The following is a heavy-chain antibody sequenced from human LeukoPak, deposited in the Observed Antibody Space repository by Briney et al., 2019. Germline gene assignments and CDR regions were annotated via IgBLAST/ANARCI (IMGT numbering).Heavy chain of an antibody. CDR2: ISSITSYI. Sequence: GSLRLYCAASRLTFSFATMKWVRQAPGKGLEWVSTISSITSYIYYADSVKGRFTISRDNAKNSLYLQMNSLRAEDTAVYYCARSGGSGSYINWFDPWGQGTLVTVSS. J-gene: IGHJ5*02. CDR1: RLTFSFAT. V-gene: IGHV3-21*01. D-gene: IGHD3-10*01. CDR3: ARSGGSGSYINWFDP.